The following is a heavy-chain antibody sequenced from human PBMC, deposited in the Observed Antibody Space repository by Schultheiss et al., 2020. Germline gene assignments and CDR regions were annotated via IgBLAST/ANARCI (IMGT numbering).Heavy chain of an antibody. V-gene: IGHV3-23*01. J-gene: IGHJ6*03. CDR2: ISGSGGST. CDR3: ARGRVKLTYYYYMDV. Sequence: GGSLRLSCAASGFTFSSYAMSWVRQAPGKGLEWVSAISGSGGSTYYADSVKGRFTISRDNSKNTLYLQMNSLRAEDTAVYYCARGRVKLTYYYYMDVWGKGTTVTVYS. D-gene: IGHD4/OR15-4a*01. CDR1: GFTFSSYA.